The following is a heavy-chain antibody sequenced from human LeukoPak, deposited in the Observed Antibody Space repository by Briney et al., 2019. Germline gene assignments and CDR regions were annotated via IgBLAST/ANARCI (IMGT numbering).Heavy chain of an antibody. CDR1: GLTFISYW. J-gene: IGHJ3*02. CDR2: IKQDGSEK. Sequence: GGALRLSFAAPGLTFISYWMSWVRQAPGKGRGGVANIKQDGSEKYYMDSVKGRFTISRDNAKNSLYLQMNSLRAEDTAVYYCAKRGINWGNAFDIWGQGTMVTVSS. V-gene: IGHV3-7*01. D-gene: IGHD7-27*01. CDR3: AKRGINWGNAFDI.